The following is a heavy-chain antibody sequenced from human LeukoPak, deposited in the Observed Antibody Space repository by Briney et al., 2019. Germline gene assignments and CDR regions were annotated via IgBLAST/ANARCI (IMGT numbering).Heavy chain of an antibody. D-gene: IGHD6-13*01. Sequence: SETLSLTCNVSGDPLNDNLYYWGWIRQSPGKGLEWIGAFYSSGSTSSHSFLKSRVTISVDTSRTQLSLKLDSVTAADTAVYYCARHVRSIAAAVDAFDIWGQGTMVTVSS. V-gene: IGHV4-39*01. CDR3: ARHVRSIAAAVDAFDI. CDR2: FYSSGST. CDR1: GDPLNDNLYY. J-gene: IGHJ3*02.